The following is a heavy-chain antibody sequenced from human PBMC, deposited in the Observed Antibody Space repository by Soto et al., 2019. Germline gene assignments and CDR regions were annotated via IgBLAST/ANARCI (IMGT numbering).Heavy chain of an antibody. Sequence: GGSLRLSCAASGFTFSSYGMHWVRQAPGKGLEWVAVISYDGSNKYYADSVKGRFTISRDNSKNTLYLQMNSLRAEDTAVYYCAKDQVGAREGYYYYYGMDVWGQGTTVTVSS. D-gene: IGHD1-26*01. CDR1: GFTFSSYG. J-gene: IGHJ6*02. V-gene: IGHV3-30*18. CDR3: AKDQVGAREGYYYYYGMDV. CDR2: ISYDGSNK.